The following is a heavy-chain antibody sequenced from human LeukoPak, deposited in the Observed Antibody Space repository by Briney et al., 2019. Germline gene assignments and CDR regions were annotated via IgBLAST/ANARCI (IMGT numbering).Heavy chain of an antibody. CDR2: ISAYNGNT. CDR3: ARTMGATSVPGEDAFDI. V-gene: IGHV1-18*01. D-gene: IGHD1-26*01. J-gene: IGHJ3*02. CDR1: GYTFTSYG. Sequence: ASVKVSCKASGYTFTSYGISWVRQAPGQGLEWMGWISAYNGNTNYAQKLQGRVTMTTDTSTSTAYMELRSLRSDDTAVYYCARTMGATSVPGEDAFDIWGQGTMVTVSS.